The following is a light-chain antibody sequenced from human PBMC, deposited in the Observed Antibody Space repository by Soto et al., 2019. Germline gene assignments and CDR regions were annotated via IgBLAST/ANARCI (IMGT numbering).Light chain of an antibody. CDR3: SSYTGSSTLYV. V-gene: IGLV1-40*01. J-gene: IGLJ1*01. CDR2: GNS. Sequence: QSVLTQPPSVSGAPGQRVTISCTGSSSNIGANYDVHWYQQRPGTAPKLLIFGNSNRPSGVPDRFSGSKSGTSASLAITGLQAEDEGDYYCSSYTGSSTLYVFGTGTKLTVL. CDR1: SSNIGANYD.